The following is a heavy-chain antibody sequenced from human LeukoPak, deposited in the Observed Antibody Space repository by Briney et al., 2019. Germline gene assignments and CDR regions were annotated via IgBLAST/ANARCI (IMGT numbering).Heavy chain of an antibody. D-gene: IGHD4-23*01. CDR3: ARGQDTVVTSRDAFDI. J-gene: IGHJ3*02. V-gene: IGHV3-30*04. CDR2: ISYDGSNK. CDR1: GFTFSSYA. Sequence: GRSLRLSCAASGFTFSSYAMHWVRQAPGKGLEWVAVISYDGSNKYYADSVKGRFTISRDNSKNTLYLQMNSLRAEDTAVYYCARGQDTVVTSRDAFDIWGQGTMVTVSS.